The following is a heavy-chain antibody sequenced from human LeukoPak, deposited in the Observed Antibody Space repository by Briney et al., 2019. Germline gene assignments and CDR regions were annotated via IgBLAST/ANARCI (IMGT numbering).Heavy chain of an antibody. J-gene: IGHJ4*02. Sequence: GGSLRLSCAASGFTFSTYWMHWVRQPPGKGLVWVSRIHSDGRSTNYADSVKGRFTIPRDNAKNTLFLQMNSLRAEDTAVYYCARAASTGTSFDYWGQGTLVTVSS. CDR1: GFTFSTYW. D-gene: IGHD1-1*01. V-gene: IGHV3-74*01. CDR2: IHSDGRST. CDR3: ARAASTGTSFDY.